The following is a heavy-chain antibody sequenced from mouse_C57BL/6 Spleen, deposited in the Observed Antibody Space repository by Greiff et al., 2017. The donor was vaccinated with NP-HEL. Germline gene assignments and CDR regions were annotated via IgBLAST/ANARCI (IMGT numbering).Heavy chain of an antibody. CDR3: TKRDWDEDYLDY. D-gene: IGHD4-1*01. Sequence: VQLQQPGAELVRPGASVTLSCKASGYTFTDYEMHWVKQTPVHGLEWIGAIDPDTGGTAYNQKFKSKAILTADKSSSTAYMELRSLTSEDSAVYCGTKRDWDEDYLDYWGQGTTLTVSS. CDR1: GYTFTDYE. CDR2: IDPDTGGT. V-gene: IGHV1-15*01. J-gene: IGHJ2*01.